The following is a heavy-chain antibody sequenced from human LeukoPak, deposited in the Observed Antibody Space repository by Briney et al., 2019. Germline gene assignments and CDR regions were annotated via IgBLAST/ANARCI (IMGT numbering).Heavy chain of an antibody. V-gene: IGHV3-23*01. CDR1: GFTFSSYV. D-gene: IGHD2-2*02. Sequence: SGGSLRLSCAASGFTFSSYVITWVRQAPGKGLEWVSAISDTGRSIYYADSVKGRFTISRDNSQNTVYLQMNSLRAEDTAVYYCAKLGEVGGMSCYTNWGQGTRVTVSS. CDR2: ISDTGRSI. J-gene: IGHJ4*02. CDR3: AKLGEVGGMSCYTN.